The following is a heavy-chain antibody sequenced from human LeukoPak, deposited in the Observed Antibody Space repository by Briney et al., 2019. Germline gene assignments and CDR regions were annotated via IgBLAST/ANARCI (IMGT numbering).Heavy chain of an antibody. J-gene: IGHJ6*03. CDR1: GYNFIRYS. V-gene: IGHV5-51*01. Sequence: GESLKISCKGSGYNFIRYSIVWVRQMPGRGLEWMGVIYPGDSDTRYRPSFEGQVTISADKAIDTAYLQWSSLKASDTAIYYCARREHSYYYLDVWGKGTTVTVSS. CDR2: IYPGDSDT. CDR3: ARREHSYYYLDV. D-gene: IGHD1/OR15-1a*01.